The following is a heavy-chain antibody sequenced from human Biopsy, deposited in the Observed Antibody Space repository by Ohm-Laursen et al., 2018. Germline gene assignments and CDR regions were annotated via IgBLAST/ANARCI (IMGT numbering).Heavy chain of an antibody. Sequence: ASVKVSCKASGYTFTGYYVHWVRQAPGQGLEWMGWINPMTGATNYAQKFQGRVTMNRDTSISTAYVDLGSLRSDDTAVYFCTRGGYYYDSLAYYYWFDPWGQGTLVTVSS. V-gene: IGHV1-2*02. J-gene: IGHJ5*02. CDR2: INPMTGAT. CDR1: GYTFTGYY. D-gene: IGHD3-22*01. CDR3: TRGGYYYDSLAYYYWFDP.